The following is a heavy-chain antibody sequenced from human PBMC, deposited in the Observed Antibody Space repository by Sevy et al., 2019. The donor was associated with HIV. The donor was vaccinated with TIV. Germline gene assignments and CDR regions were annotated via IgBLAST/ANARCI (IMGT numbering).Heavy chain of an antibody. Sequence: SETLSLTCTVSGGSISSGDYYWSWIRQPPGKGLEWIGYIYYSGSTYYNPSLKSRVTISVDTSKNQFSLKLSSVTAADTAVYYCAREAIFGVGPFDYWVQGTLVTVSS. CDR2: IYYSGST. CDR3: AREAIFGVGPFDY. CDR1: GGSISSGDYY. V-gene: IGHV4-30-4*01. J-gene: IGHJ4*02. D-gene: IGHD3-3*01.